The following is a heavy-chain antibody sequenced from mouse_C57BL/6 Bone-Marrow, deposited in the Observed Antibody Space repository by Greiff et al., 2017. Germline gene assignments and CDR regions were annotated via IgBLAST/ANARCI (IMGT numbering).Heavy chain of an antibody. CDR3: ARDQDYYGSSYGWYFDV. J-gene: IGHJ1*03. V-gene: IGHV5-16*01. Sequence: EVQLVESEGGLVQPGSSMKLSCTASGFTFSDYYMAWVRQVPEKGLEWVANINYDGSSTYYLDSLKSRFIISRDNAKNILYLQMSSLKSEDTATYYCARDQDYYGSSYGWYFDVWGTGTTVTVSS. CDR2: INYDGSST. D-gene: IGHD1-1*01. CDR1: GFTFSDYY.